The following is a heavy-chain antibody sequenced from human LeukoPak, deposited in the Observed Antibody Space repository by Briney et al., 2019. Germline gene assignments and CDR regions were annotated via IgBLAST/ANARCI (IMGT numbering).Heavy chain of an antibody. CDR1: GYTFTSYG. V-gene: IGHV1-18*01. Sequence: VASVKVSCKASGYTFTSYGISWVRQAPGQGLEWMGWISAYNGNTNYAQKLQGRVTMTTDTSTSTAYMELRSLRSDDTAVYYCARDPPPAAMVTGFYYYYYGMDVWGQGTTVTVSS. J-gene: IGHJ6*02. D-gene: IGHD5-18*01. CDR3: ARDPPPAAMVTGFYYYYYGMDV. CDR2: ISAYNGNT.